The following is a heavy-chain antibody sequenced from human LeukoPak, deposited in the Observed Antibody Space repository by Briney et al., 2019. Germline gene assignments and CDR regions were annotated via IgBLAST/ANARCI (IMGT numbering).Heavy chain of an antibody. V-gene: IGHV3-53*01. D-gene: IGHD1-26*01. CDR2: IYSGGST. CDR1: GFTFSSNY. Sequence: GGSLRLSCAASGFTFSSNYMSWVRQAPGKGLEWVSVIYSGGSTYYADSVKGRFTISRDNSKNTLYLQMNSLRAEDTAVYYCARAEWERRGSAFDIWGQGTMVTVSS. CDR3: ARAEWERRGSAFDI. J-gene: IGHJ3*02.